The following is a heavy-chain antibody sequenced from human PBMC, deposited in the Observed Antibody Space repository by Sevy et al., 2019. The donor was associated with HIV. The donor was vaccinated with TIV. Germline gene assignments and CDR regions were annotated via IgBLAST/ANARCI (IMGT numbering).Heavy chain of an antibody. CDR3: ASEFLDCSGAGCYGGLY. V-gene: IGHV3-21*01. D-gene: IGHD2-15*01. J-gene: IGHJ4*02. CDR1: GFTFSSYS. CDR2: ISSSSSYI. Sequence: GGSLRLSCAASGFTFSSYSMNWVRQAPGKGLEWVSSISSSSSYIYYADSVKGRFTISRDNAKNSLYLQINSLRAEDTSVYYCASEFLDCSGAGCYGGLYWGQGTLVPVSS.